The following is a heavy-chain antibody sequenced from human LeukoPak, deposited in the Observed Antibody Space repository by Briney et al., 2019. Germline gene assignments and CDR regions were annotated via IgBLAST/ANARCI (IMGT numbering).Heavy chain of an antibody. D-gene: IGHD3-3*01. J-gene: IGHJ3*02. V-gene: IGHV3-7*01. Sequence: GGSLRLSCAASGFTFSGYWMSWVRQAPGKGLVWVANTKQDGSEEYYVDSVKGRFTISRDNAKNSLYLQMNSLRAEDTAVYYCARAYYDFWSGRDAFDIWGQGTMVTVSS. CDR2: TKQDGSEE. CDR3: ARAYYDFWSGRDAFDI. CDR1: GFTFSGYW.